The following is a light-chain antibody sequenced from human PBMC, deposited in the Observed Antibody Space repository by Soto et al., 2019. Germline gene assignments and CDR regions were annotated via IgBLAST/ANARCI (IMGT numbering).Light chain of an antibody. CDR1: RSDIGGYNY. CDR2: DVY. J-gene: IGLJ2*01. Sequence: QSAVTQPPSASGSLGQSVTISCTGTRSDIGGYNYVSWYLQYPGKAPKLMIYDVYKRPSGVPDRFSGSKSGNTASLTVSGLQAEDEADYYCSSYAVNNKVVFGGGTKLTVL. V-gene: IGLV2-8*01. CDR3: SSYAVNNKVV.